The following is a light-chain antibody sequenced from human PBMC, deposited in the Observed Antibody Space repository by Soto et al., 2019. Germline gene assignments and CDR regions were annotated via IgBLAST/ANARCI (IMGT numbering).Light chain of an antibody. V-gene: IGKV1-16*01. CDR1: KGINNS. J-gene: IGKJ1*01. CDR3: QQYNSYPWT. CDR2: ATS. Sequence: DIQMTQSPPSLSASVGDRVTITCRASKGINNSLAWFQQQPGTAPKPLIYATSTLHSGVPSRFTGSGSGTEFTLTITSMQPEDFVTYYCQQYNSYPWTFGQGTKVEVK.